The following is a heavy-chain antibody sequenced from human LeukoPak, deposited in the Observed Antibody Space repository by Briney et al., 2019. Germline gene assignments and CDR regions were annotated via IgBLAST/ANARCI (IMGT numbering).Heavy chain of an antibody. J-gene: IGHJ3*02. Sequence: SQTLSLTCAVSGGSISSGGYSWGWIRQPPGKGLEWIGSIYYSGSTYYNPSLKSRVTISVDTSKNQFSLKLSSVTAADTAVYYCARQPTTMGAFDIWGQGTMVTASS. D-gene: IGHD1-14*01. V-gene: IGHV4-30-2*03. CDR1: GGSISSGGYS. CDR2: IYYSGST. CDR3: ARQPTTMGAFDI.